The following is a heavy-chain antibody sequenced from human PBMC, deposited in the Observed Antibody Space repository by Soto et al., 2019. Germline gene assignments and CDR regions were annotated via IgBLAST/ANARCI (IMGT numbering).Heavy chain of an antibody. CDR2: INGYTGNT. CDR3: ARSWVTGKGGIDV. D-gene: IGHD3-16*01. CDR1: GYTFTSYG. J-gene: IGHJ6*02. V-gene: IGHV1-18*01. Sequence: QVQLGQSGAEVKKPGASVKVSRKASGYTFTSYGLSWVRQAPGQGLEWMGWINGYTGNTNYAQKFQGRVTMTTDTSTNTSYLDLWTLISDDTAVYYCARSWVTGKGGIDVWGQGTTVTVSS.